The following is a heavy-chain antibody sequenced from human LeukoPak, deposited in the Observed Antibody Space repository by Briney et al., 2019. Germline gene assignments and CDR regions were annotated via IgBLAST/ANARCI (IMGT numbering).Heavy chain of an antibody. Sequence: PGGSLRLSCAASGSTFSNYAMSWVRQAPGKGLEWVSAISGSGGSTYYADSVKGRFTISRDNSKNTLYLQMNSLRAEDTAVYYCANLDSRDDYWGQGTLVTVSS. J-gene: IGHJ4*02. V-gene: IGHV3-23*01. CDR1: GSTFSNYA. D-gene: IGHD4-4*01. CDR3: ANLDSRDDY. CDR2: ISGSGGST.